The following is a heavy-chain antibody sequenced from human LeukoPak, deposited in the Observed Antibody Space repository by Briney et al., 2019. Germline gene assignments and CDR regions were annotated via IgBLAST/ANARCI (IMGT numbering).Heavy chain of an antibody. CDR2: ISWNSVNI. CDR1: GFTLDDYA. V-gene: IGHV3-9*03. J-gene: IGHJ4*02. CDR3: AKGTMIVVAVGDYFDY. D-gene: IGHD3-22*01. Sequence: GRSMRLSCAASGFTLDDYAMHWVRQAPGKGLEWVSGISWNSVNIGYADSVKGRFTISRDNAKNSLYLQMNSLRAEDMALYYCAKGTMIVVAVGDYFDYWGQGTLVTVSS.